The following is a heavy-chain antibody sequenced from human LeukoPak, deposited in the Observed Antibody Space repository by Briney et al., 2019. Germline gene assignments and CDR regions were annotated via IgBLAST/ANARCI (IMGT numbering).Heavy chain of an antibody. CDR1: GFTFSSYW. V-gene: IGHV3-7*01. CDR2: IKQDGSEK. Sequence: PGGSLRLSCAVSGFTFSSYWMSWVRQAPGKGLEWVANIKQDGSEKNYVDSVKGRFTISRDNAKNSLYLQMNSLRAEDTVVYYCASGGQIWISWGQGTLVTVSS. D-gene: IGHD5-18*01. CDR3: ASGGQIWIS. J-gene: IGHJ5*02.